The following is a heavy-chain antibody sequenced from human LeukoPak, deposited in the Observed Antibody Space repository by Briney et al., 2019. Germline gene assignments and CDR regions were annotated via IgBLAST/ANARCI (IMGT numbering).Heavy chain of an antibody. CDR1: GFTFGSFA. Sequence: GRSLRLSCAPSGFTFGSFAMHWVRQAPGKGLEWVALISHDGSKILYEDSVKDRFAISRDNFKNILYLQMNSLRPEDTAVYYCARDPDSSGYYVFDYWGQGTLVTVSS. V-gene: IGHV3-30*09. CDR3: ARDPDSSGYYVFDY. D-gene: IGHD3-22*01. J-gene: IGHJ4*02. CDR2: ISHDGSKI.